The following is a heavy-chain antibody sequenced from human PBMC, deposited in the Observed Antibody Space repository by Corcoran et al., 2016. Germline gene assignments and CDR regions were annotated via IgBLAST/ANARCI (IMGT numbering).Heavy chain of an antibody. Sequence: EVQLVQSGAEVKKPGESLKISCKGSGYSFTSYWIGWVRQMPGKGLEWMGIIYPGDSDTRYSPSFQGQVTISANKSISTAYLQWSSLKASDTAMYYCASNLYSGSYPAFFDYWGQGTLVTVSS. J-gene: IGHJ4*02. V-gene: IGHV5-51*01. D-gene: IGHD1-26*01. CDR1: GYSFTSYW. CDR3: ASNLYSGSYPAFFDY. CDR2: IYPGDSDT.